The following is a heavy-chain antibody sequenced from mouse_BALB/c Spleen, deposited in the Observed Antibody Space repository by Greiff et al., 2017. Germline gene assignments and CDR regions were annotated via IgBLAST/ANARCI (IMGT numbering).Heavy chain of an antibody. D-gene: IGHD1-3*01. V-gene: IGHV1S81*02. Sequence: QVQLQQSGAELVKPGASVKLSCKASGYTFTSYWMHWVKQRPGQGLEWIGEINPSNGRTNYNEKFKSKATLTVDKSSSTAYMQLSSLTSEDSAVYYCARSGSGLDYWGQGTTLTVSS. CDR1: GYTFTSYW. CDR3: ARSGSGLDY. J-gene: IGHJ2*01. CDR2: INPSNGRT.